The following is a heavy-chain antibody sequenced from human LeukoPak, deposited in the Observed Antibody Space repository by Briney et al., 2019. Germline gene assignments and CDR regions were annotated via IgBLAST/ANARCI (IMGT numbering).Heavy chain of an antibody. CDR1: GFTFDDYA. CDR2: ISWNSGSI. V-gene: IGHV3-9*01. CDR3: AKVLSSGWYGGFDY. D-gene: IGHD6-19*01. Sequence: GGSLRLSCAASGFTFDDYAMHWVRQVPGKGLEWVSGISWNSGSIGYADSVKGRFTISRDNAKNSLYLQMNSLRAEDTALYYCAKVLSSGWYGGFDYWGQEPWSPSPQ. J-gene: IGHJ4*01.